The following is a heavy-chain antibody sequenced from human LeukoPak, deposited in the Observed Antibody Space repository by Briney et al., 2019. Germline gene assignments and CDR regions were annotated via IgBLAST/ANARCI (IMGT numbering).Heavy chain of an antibody. CDR2: ISSSGSTI. CDR3: AREEITMVRGVISPPNYYYYMDV. D-gene: IGHD3-10*01. V-gene: IGHV3-48*03. Sequence: QPGGSLRLSCAASGFTFSSYEMNWVRQAPGKGLEWVSYISSSGSTIYYADSVKGRFTISRDNAKNSLYLQMNSLRAEDTAVYYCAREEITMVRGVISPPNYYYYMDVWGKGTTVTISS. J-gene: IGHJ6*03. CDR1: GFTFSSYE.